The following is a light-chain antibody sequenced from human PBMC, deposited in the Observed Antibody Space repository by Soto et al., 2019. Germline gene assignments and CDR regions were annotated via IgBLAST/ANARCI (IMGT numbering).Light chain of an antibody. V-gene: IGLV2-23*02. CDR1: SSDVGSYDL. CDR3: SSNAGSTTYVV. J-gene: IGLJ2*01. Sequence: QSALTQPASVSGSPGQSITISCTGTSSDVGSYDLVSWYQHHPGKAPKVMIYEVSKRPSGLSNRFSASKSGNTASLTISGLQAEDEADYYCSSNAGSTTYVVFGGGTKLTVL. CDR2: EVS.